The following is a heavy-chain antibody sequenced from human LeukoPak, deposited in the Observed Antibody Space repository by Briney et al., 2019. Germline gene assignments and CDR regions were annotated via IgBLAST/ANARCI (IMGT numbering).Heavy chain of an antibody. J-gene: IGHJ4*02. CDR3: ARSRIPYSSSLLDY. V-gene: IGHV4-59*01. D-gene: IGHD6-13*01. CDR2: IYYSGST. CDR1: GGSISSYY. Sequence: NPSETLSLTCTVSGGSISSYYWSWIRQPPGKGLEWIGYIYYSGSTNYNPSLKSRVTISVDTSKNQFSLKLSSVTAADTAVYYCARSRIPYSSSLLDYWGRGTLVTVSS.